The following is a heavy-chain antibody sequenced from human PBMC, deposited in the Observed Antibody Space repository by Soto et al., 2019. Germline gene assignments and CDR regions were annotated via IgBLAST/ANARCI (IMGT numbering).Heavy chain of an antibody. CDR2: ISSNGGST. V-gene: IGHV3-64*01. CDR1: GFTFSSYA. Sequence: GGSLRLSCAASGFTFSSYAMHWVRQAPGKGLEYVSAISSNGGSTYYANSVKGRFTISRDNSKNTLYLQMGSLRAEDMAVYYCAREMTTNPPGAFDIWGQGTMVTVS. CDR3: AREMTTNPPGAFDI. J-gene: IGHJ3*02. D-gene: IGHD4-17*01.